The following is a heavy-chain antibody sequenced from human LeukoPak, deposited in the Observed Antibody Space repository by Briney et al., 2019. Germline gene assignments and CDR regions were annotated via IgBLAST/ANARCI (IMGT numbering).Heavy chain of an antibody. V-gene: IGHV4-38-2*02. J-gene: IGHJ5*02. CDR2: IYYSGNT. D-gene: IGHD2-15*01. CDR1: GYSIGSGYY. Sequence: SETLSLTCTVSGYSIGSGYYWGWIRQPPGKGLEWIGSIYYSGNTYYNPSLKSRVTISIDTSKNQFSLKLSSVTAADTAVYYCARGVVLGYCSGGSCYAHEFDPWGQGTLVTVSS. CDR3: ARGVVLGYCSGGSCYAHEFDP.